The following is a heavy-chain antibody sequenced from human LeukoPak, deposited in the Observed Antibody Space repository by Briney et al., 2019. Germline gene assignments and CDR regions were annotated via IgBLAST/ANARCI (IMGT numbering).Heavy chain of an antibody. V-gene: IGHV3-30-3*01. CDR2: ISDDGSNK. D-gene: IGHD6-13*01. CDR1: GFTLSSYA. J-gene: IGHJ4*02. CDR3: ARAGVQQQLVPVYFDC. Sequence: GGSLRLSCAASGFTLSSYAMHWLRQAPGKGLEWVAVISDDGSNKCCADSVKGRFTISRDNSKKTLYLQMNSLRAEDTAVYYCARAGVQQQLVPVYFDCWGQGTLVTVSS.